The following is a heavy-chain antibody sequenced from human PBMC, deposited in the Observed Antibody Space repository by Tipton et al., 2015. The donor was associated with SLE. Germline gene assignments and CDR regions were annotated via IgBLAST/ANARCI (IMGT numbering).Heavy chain of an antibody. J-gene: IGHJ6*03. CDR3: VTMPYRSGWGDYYYMDV. CDR1: GGNFSRHV. V-gene: IGHV1-69*01. Sequence: QVQLVQSGAEVKKPGSSVKVSCKASGGNFSRHVIILVRQAPGQGLEWMGGIIPMIGTTNHAQEFQGRVTITADESTTTAYMELNSLRSEDTAVYYCVTMPYRSGWGDYYYMDVWGKGTTVTVSS. CDR2: IIPMIGTT. D-gene: IGHD6-19*01.